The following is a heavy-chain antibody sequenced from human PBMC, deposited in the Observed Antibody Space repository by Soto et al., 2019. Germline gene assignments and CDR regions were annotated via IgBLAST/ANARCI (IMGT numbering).Heavy chain of an antibody. D-gene: IGHD6-19*01. V-gene: IGHV4-61*01. CDR2: IYYSGST. J-gene: IGHJ6*02. CDR1: GGSVSSGSYY. CDR3: ATGIEGWYQGRYYSGMDV. Sequence: QVQLQESGPGLVKPSETLSLTCTVSGGSVSSGSYYWSWIRQPPGKGLEWIGYIYYSGSTNYNPSPPSRAPISVDTSKNQSSPKLSSVPAADTAVYYCATGIEGWYQGRYYSGMDVWGQGTTVTVSS.